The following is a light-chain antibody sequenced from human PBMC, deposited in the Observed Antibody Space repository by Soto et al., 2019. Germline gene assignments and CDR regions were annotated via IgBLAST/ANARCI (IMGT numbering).Light chain of an antibody. J-gene: IGKJ1*01. CDR1: QSFRYW. CDR2: KAS. Sequence: DIQMTQSPSTLSASVGDRVTITCRASQSFRYWLAWYQQKPGKAPKLLIYKASNLESGVPSRFSGSESGTEFTLTISSLQPDDFAAYYCQQYNSYQWTFGQGTKVEI. V-gene: IGKV1-5*03. CDR3: QQYNSYQWT.